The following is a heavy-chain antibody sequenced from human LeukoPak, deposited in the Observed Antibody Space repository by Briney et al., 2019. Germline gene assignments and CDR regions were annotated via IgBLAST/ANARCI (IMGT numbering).Heavy chain of an antibody. Sequence: GASVNVSCKTSGYTFTIYGISWVRQPPGRGLEGMGLISAYGNTNYTQNREGRVTMTTDTYTSTAYMELRSLRSDDTAVYYCARGIIGYYFDYWGQGTLVTVSS. CDR2: ISAYGNT. D-gene: IGHD2-15*01. V-gene: IGHV1-18*01. CDR1: GYTFTIYG. CDR3: ARGIIGYYFDY. J-gene: IGHJ4*02.